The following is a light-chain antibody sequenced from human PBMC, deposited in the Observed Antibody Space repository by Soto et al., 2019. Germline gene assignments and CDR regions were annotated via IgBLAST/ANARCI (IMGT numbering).Light chain of an antibody. J-gene: IGLJ1*01. V-gene: IGLV2-14*01. CDR3: SSFTSNNTVYV. CDR2: EVT. CDR1: TNDVGGYNY. Sequence: QSALTQPASVSGSPGQSITISCTGTTNDVGGYNYVSWYQQHPGKAPKLMIYEVTNRPSGVSNRFSGSKSGNTASLTISGLQAEDEADYFCSSFTSNNTVYVFGSGTKVTV.